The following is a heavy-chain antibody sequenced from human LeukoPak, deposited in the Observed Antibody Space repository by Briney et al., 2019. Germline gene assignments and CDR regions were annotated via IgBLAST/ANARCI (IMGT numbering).Heavy chain of an antibody. V-gene: IGHV3-23*01. CDR3: ARDRDYGDYEILDGMDV. D-gene: IGHD4-17*01. CDR2: ISGSGTNT. Sequence: GGSLRLSCAASGFAFNNYAMSWVRQAPGKGLKWVSAISGSGTNTYYADSVKGRFAISRDTSKNTLYLQMNSLRADDTAVYYCARDRDYGDYEILDGMDVWGQGTTVTVSS. J-gene: IGHJ6*02. CDR1: GFAFNNYA.